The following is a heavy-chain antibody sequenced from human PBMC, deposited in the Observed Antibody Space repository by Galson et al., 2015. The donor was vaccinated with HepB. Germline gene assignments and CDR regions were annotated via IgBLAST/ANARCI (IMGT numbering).Heavy chain of an antibody. CDR1: GYSFTSYW. D-gene: IGHD6-13*01. Sequence: QSGAEVKKPGESLRISCKGSGYSFTSYWISWVRQMPGKGLEWMGRIDPSDSYTNYSPSFQGHVTISADKSISTAYLQWSSLKASDTAMYYCARLAGGAAAGPYYYYYGMDVWGQGTTVTVSS. V-gene: IGHV5-10-1*01. J-gene: IGHJ6*02. CDR2: IDPSDSYT. CDR3: ARLAGGAAAGPYYYYYGMDV.